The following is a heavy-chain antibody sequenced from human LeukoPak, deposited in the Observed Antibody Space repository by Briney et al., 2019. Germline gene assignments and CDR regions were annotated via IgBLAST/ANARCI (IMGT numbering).Heavy chain of an antibody. V-gene: IGHV3-23*01. CDR1: RFTFSSYG. CDR3: ARAGRSSTSGHYYYYYYMDV. D-gene: IGHD2-2*01. CDR2: ISGSGGST. J-gene: IGHJ6*03. Sequence: PGGSLRLSCAASRFTFSSYGMSWVRQAPGKGLEWVSAISGSGGSTYYADSVKGRFTISRDNSKNTLYLQMNSLRAEDTAVYYCARAGRSSTSGHYYYYYYMDVWGKGTTVTISS.